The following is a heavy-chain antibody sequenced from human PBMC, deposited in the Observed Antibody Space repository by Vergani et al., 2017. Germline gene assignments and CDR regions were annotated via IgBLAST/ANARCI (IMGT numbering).Heavy chain of an antibody. CDR3: AGHNSGSYSCYYYGMDV. Sequence: EVQLVQSGAEVKKPGESLRISCKGSGYSFTSYWISWVRQMPGKGLEWMGRIDPSDSYTNYSPSFQGHVTISADKSISTAYLQWSSLKASDTAMYYCAGHNSGSYSCYYYGMDVWGQGTTVTVSS. CDR2: IDPSDSYT. J-gene: IGHJ6*02. CDR1: GYSFTSYW. D-gene: IGHD1-26*01. V-gene: IGHV5-10-1*03.